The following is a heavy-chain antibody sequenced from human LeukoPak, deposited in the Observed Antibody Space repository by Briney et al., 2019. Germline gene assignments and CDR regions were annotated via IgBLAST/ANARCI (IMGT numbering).Heavy chain of an antibody. D-gene: IGHD3-16*01. CDR2: LRGDGET. V-gene: IGHV3-23*01. Sequence: GGSLRLSCAASGFTFGSYAMSWVRQAPARGLEWVSSLRGDGETFYADSVKGRFTLSRDESRNTVYLQMNNLRVEDTAVYFCAKASWVSSADAVLWGQGTLVTVSS. CDR1: GFTFGSYA. J-gene: IGHJ4*02. CDR3: AKASWVSSADAVL.